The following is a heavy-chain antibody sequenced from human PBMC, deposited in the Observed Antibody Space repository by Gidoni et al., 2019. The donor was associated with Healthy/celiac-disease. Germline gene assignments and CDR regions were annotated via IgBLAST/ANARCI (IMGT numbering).Heavy chain of an antibody. CDR3: ARGTYYYDSSGYYEGKSYDY. Sequence: QVQLQDSCPGLVKPSGTLSLTCAVSGGSLSRITWWSWVRQPPGQGLEWIGEIYHSESTNSNPSLKSRVTISVDKSKNQFSLKLSSVTAADTAVYYCARGTYYYDSSGYYEGKSYDYWGQGTLVTVSS. V-gene: IGHV4-4*02. D-gene: IGHD3-22*01. J-gene: IGHJ4*02. CDR1: GGSLSRITW. CDR2: IYHSEST.